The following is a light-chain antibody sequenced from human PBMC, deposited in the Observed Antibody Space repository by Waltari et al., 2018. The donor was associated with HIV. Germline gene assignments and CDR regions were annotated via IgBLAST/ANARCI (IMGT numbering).Light chain of an antibody. J-gene: IGLJ3*02. CDR3: QAWDGSNGV. CDR1: KSEDTY. Sequence: SYELTQPPSVSVSPAQTASITCSGAKSEDTYVCWYQQKPGQSPGLVLYKDRGRPSGIPQRFSGSNSGSTATLTISGTQATDEADYFCQAWDGSNGVFGGGTKLTVL. V-gene: IGLV3-1*01. CDR2: KDR.